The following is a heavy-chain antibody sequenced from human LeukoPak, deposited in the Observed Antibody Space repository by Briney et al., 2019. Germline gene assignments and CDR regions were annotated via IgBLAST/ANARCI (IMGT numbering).Heavy chain of an antibody. D-gene: IGHD3-10*01. CDR3: ARRGEHVAVLDY. CDR1: GFTFSSFE. J-gene: IGHJ4*02. CDR2: IRNSGGTV. Sequence: SGGSLRLSCAASGFTFSSFEVSWVRQAPGKGLELVSYIRNSGGTVDYAHSVKGRFTISRDNADNSLYLQMNSLRAEDTALYYCARRGEHVAVLDYWGLGTLVTVSS. V-gene: IGHV3-48*03.